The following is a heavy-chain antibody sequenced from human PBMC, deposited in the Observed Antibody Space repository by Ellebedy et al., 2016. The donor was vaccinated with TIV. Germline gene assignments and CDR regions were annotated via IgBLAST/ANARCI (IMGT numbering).Heavy chain of an antibody. CDR3: EKFRGLTWFGDFTDY. D-gene: IGHD3-10*01. CDR1: GFTFRSYA. Sequence: GESLKISCAASGFTFRSYAMSWVRQAPGKGLEWVSVISGGGRKTYYADSVKGRVTITRDNSKNTLYLQMNSLRVEDTAVYCCEKFRGLTWFGDFTDYWGQGTLVTVSS. V-gene: IGHV3-23*01. CDR2: ISGGGRKT. J-gene: IGHJ4*02.